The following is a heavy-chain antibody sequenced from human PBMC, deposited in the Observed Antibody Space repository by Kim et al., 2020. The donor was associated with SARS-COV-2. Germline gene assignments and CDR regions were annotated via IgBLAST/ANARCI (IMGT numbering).Heavy chain of an antibody. CDR2: INHSGST. CDR3: ARYGGYCSGGSCSRYRYWYFDL. J-gene: IGHJ2*01. Sequence: SETLSLTCAVYGGSFSGYYWGWIRQPPGKGLEWIGEINHSGSTNYNPSLKSRVTISVDTSKNQFSLKLSSVTAADTAVYYCARYGGYCSGGSCSRYRYWYFDLWGRGTLVTVSS. D-gene: IGHD2-15*01. V-gene: IGHV4-34*01. CDR1: GGSFSGYY.